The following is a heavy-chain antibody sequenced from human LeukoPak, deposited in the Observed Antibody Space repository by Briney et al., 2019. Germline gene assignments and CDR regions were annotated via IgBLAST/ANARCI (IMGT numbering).Heavy chain of an antibody. J-gene: IGHJ4*02. CDR2: IYHSGST. CDR3: VGNGYYALDY. D-gene: IGHD2/OR15-2a*01. Sequence: SETLSLTCAVSGDPINSIDWWSWVRQSPARGLEWIGEIYHSGSTNYNPSLKSRVTISVDKSKNHLSLKLTSVTAADTAVYFCVGNGYYALDYWGQGALVTVAS. CDR1: GDPINSIDW. V-gene: IGHV4-4*02.